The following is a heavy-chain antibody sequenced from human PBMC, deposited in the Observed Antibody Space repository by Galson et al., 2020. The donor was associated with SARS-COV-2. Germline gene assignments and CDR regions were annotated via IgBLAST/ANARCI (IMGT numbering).Heavy chain of an antibody. CDR2: IYYSGTT. V-gene: IGHV4-39*01. CDR3: ARRGGTVTTQHVAL. J-gene: IGHJ2*01. CDR1: GVSISTTSYF. Sequence: SETLSLTCTVSGVSISTTSYFWVWIRQPPGKGLEWIGTIYYSGTTYYNPSLRSRVTITVDTSRNQFSLKLNSVTAADAAVYYCARRGGTVTTQHVALWGRGTLVIVSP. D-gene: IGHD4-17*01.